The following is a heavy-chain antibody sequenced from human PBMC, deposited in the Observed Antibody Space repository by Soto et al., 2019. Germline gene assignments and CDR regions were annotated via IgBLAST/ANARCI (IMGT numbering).Heavy chain of an antibody. J-gene: IGHJ6*02. Sequence: KPGGSLRLSCAASGFTFSSYSMNWVRQAPGKGLEWVSSISSSSSYIYYADSVKGRFTISRDNAKNSLYLQMNSLRAEDTAVYYCARDGGGGLMSWLADYYGMDVWGQGTTVTVSS. CDR3: ARDGGGGLMSWLADYYGMDV. CDR2: ISSSSSYI. V-gene: IGHV3-21*01. CDR1: GFTFSSYS. D-gene: IGHD2-8*01.